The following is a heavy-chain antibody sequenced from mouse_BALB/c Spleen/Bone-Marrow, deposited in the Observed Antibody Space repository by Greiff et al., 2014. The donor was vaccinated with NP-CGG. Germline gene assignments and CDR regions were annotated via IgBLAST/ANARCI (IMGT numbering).Heavy chain of an antibody. Sequence: VQLQESGPELVKPGASVRISCKAAGYTFTSYYIHWVKQRPGQGLEWIGWIYPGNVNTKYNEKFKGKATLTADKSSSTAYIQLSSLTSEDSAVYFCARGANWNFDYWGQGTTLTVSS. V-gene: IGHV1S56*01. CDR1: GYTFTSYY. CDR3: ARGANWNFDY. CDR2: IYPGNVNT. D-gene: IGHD4-1*01. J-gene: IGHJ2*01.